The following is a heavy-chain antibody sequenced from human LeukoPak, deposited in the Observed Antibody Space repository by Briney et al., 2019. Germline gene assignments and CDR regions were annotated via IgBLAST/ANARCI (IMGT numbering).Heavy chain of an antibody. CDR3: AKDFRAYYDFWSGYYTYFDY. CDR1: GFTFSSYG. Sequence: GRSLRLSCAASGFTFSSYGMHWVRQAPGKGLEWVAVIWYDGSNKYCADSVKGRFTISRDNSKNTLYLQMNSLRAEDTAVYYCAKDFRAYYDFWSGYYTYFDYWGQGTLVTVSS. J-gene: IGHJ4*02. V-gene: IGHV3-33*06. D-gene: IGHD3-3*01. CDR2: IWYDGSNK.